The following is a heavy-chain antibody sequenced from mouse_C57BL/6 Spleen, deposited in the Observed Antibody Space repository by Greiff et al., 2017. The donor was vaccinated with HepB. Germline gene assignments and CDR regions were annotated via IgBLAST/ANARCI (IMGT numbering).Heavy chain of an antibody. D-gene: IGHD1-1*01. CDR1: GFTFTDYY. V-gene: IGHV7-3*01. J-gene: IGHJ1*03. CDR3: ARYDGSSWGYFDV. CDR2: IRNKANGYTT. Sequence: EVKLQESGGGLVQPGGSLSLSCAASGFTFTDYYMSWVRQPPGKALEWLGFIRNKANGYTTEYSASVKGRFTISRDNSQSILYLQMNALRAEDSATYDCARYDGSSWGYFDVWGTGTTVTVSS.